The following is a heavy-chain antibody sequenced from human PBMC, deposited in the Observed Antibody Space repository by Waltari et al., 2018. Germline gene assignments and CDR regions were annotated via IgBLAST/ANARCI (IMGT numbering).Heavy chain of an antibody. CDR1: GGSFSGYY. CDR2: INHSGST. J-gene: IGHJ4*02. V-gene: IGHV4-34*01. Sequence: QVQLQQWGAGLLKPSETLSLTCAVYGGSFSGYYWSWIRQPPGKGLEWIGEINHSGSTNYNPSLKSRVTISVDTSKNQFSRKLSSVTAADTAVYYCARGTRDAFDYWGQGTLVTVSS. CDR3: ARGTRDAFDY.